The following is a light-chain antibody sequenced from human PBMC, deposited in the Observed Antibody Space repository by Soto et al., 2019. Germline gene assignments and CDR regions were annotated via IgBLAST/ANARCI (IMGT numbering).Light chain of an antibody. CDR1: QSVSSY. V-gene: IGKV3-11*01. CDR3: QHRSECLDT. CDR2: DAA. J-gene: IGKJ2*01. Sequence: EIVLTQSPDTLSLSPGERATLSCRASQSVSSYLAWYQQKPGQAPRLLIYDAANRATGIPARFSGSGSGTDFTRTISSLEPEACAVYYCQHRSECLDTFGQGPKLEIK.